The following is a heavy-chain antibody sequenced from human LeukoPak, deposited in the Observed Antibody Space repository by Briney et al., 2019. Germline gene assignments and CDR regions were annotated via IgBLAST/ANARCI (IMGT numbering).Heavy chain of an antibody. V-gene: IGHV3-21*01. J-gene: IGHJ3*01. Sequence: GGSLRLSCAASGINFNNAWMSWVRQAPGKGLEWVSFISTSSSYIYYADSVKGRFTISRDNAKNSLYLQMNSLRAEDTAVYYCSAGEGYYDSSDYYSAWAFNVWGQGTMVTVSS. CDR1: GINFNNAW. D-gene: IGHD3-22*01. CDR3: SAGEGYYDSSDYYSAWAFNV. CDR2: ISTSSSYI.